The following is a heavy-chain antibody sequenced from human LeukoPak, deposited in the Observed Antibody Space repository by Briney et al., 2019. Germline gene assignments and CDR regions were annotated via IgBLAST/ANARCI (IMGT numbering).Heavy chain of an antibody. CDR3: ARHADTSAFDI. D-gene: IGHD2-2*01. V-gene: IGHV5-51*01. CDR2: IYPGDSDT. J-gene: IGHJ3*02. Sequence: GEPLQFSCEGSGYNFNTFWIGWVRQKRGEGLGGVGIIYPGDSDTKYSPAVQCQVTISADKSISTAYLQWSSLKASDTAMYYCARHADTSAFDIWGQGTMVTVSS. CDR1: GYNFNTFW.